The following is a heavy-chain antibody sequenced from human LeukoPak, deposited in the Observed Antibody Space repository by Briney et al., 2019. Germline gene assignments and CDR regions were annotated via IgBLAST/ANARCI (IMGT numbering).Heavy chain of an antibody. D-gene: IGHD6-13*01. V-gene: IGHV4-59*01. CDR3: ARHGIAAAAANYYYYGMDV. J-gene: IGHJ6*02. Sequence: SETLSLTCTVSGGSISSYYWSWIRQPPGKGLEWIGYIYYSGSTNYNPSLKSRVTISVDTSKNQFSLKLSSVTAADTAVYYCARHGIAAAAANYYYYGMDVWGQGTTVTVSS. CDR2: IYYSGST. CDR1: GGSISSYY.